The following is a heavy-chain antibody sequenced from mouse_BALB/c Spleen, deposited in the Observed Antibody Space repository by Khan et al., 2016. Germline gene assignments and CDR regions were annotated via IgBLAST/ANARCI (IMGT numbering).Heavy chain of an antibody. CDR1: GVSITSGY. D-gene: IGHD1-1*01. J-gene: IGHJ2*01. CDR3: TRVEGSRHFHC. V-gene: IGHV3-8*02. Sequence: EVQLQESGPSLVKPSQTLSLTCSVSGVSITSGYWNWIRKFPGKRLEYMGYITYSGTTYYNPSLKSRISITRDTSKNHYYLQLNSVTTEDTATCCWTRVEGSRHFHCWGQGTTLAVSS. CDR2: ITYSGTT.